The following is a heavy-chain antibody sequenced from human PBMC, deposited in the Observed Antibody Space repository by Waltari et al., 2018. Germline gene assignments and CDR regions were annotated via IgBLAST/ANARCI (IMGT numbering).Heavy chain of an antibody. V-gene: IGHV4-61*02. Sequence: QVQLQESGPGLVKPSQTLSLTCTVSGGSISSGSYYWSWIRQPAGKGLEWIGRIYTGGSTNYHPARKSRVTISVDTSKNQFSLKRSSVTAADTAVYYCATLPVAGFPNWYFDLWGRGTLVTVSS. CDR3: ATLPVAGFPNWYFDL. D-gene: IGHD3-9*01. J-gene: IGHJ2*01. CDR1: GGSISSGSYY. CDR2: IYTGGST.